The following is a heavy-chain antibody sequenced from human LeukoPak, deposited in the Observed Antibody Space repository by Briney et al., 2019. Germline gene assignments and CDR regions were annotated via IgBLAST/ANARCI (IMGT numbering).Heavy chain of an antibody. V-gene: IGHV4-39*07. Sequence: PSETLSLTCTVSGGSVYTSDYYWGWVRQPPGKGPEWIGDTFYTGKTNYNPSLKSRVSISIDTSKNQFSLKLTSVTAADTAVYYCARVFDSWGQGTLVTVSS. J-gene: IGHJ4*02. CDR2: TFYTGKT. CDR3: ARVFDS. CDR1: GGSVYTSDYY.